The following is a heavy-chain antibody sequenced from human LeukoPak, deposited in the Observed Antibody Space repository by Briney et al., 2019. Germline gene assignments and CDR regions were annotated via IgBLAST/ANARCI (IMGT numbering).Heavy chain of an antibody. CDR2: IIPIFGTA. D-gene: IGHD1-26*01. CDR1: GGTFSSYA. Sequence: ASVRVSCKASGGTFSSYAISWVRQAPGQGLEWMGGIIPIFGTANYAQKFQGRVTITADESTSTAYMELSSLRSEDTAVYYCARESSVGARGPMDVWGKGTTVTVSS. V-gene: IGHV1-69*13. J-gene: IGHJ6*03. CDR3: ARESSVGARGPMDV.